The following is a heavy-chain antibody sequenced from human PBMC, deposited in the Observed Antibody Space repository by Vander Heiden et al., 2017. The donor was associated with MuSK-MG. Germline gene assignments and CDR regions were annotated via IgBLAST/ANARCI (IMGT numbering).Heavy chain of an antibody. V-gene: IGHV4-34*01. CDR3: ARSRRITIFGVVIFPTYFDY. CDR1: GGSFSGYY. D-gene: IGHD3-3*01. Sequence: QVQLQQWGAGLLKPSETLSLTCAVYGGSFSGYYWSWIRQPPGKGLEWIGEINHSGSTNYNPSLKSRVTISVDTSKNQFSLKLSSVTAADTAVYYCARSRRITIFGVVIFPTYFDYWGQGTLVTVSS. J-gene: IGHJ4*02. CDR2: INHSGST.